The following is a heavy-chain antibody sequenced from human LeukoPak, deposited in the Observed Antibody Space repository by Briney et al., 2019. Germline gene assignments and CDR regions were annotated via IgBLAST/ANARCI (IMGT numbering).Heavy chain of an antibody. V-gene: IGHV1-69*13. CDR2: IIPIFGTA. J-gene: IGHJ5*02. CDR1: GGTFSSYA. D-gene: IGHD3-10*01. CDR3: AAGYYGSDPLFS. Sequence: GASVKVSCKASGGTFSSYAISWVRQAPGQGLEWMGGIIPIFGTANYAQKFQGRVTITADESTSTAYMELSSLRSEDTAVYYCAAGYYGSDPLFSWGQGTLVTVSS.